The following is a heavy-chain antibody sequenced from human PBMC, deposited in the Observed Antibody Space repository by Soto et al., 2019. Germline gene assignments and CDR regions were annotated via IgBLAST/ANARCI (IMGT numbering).Heavy chain of an antibody. J-gene: IGHJ4*02. Sequence: QVQLVQSGAEVKKPGASVKVSCKASGYTFTSYGISWVRQAPGQGLEWMGWISAYNGNTNYAQKLQDRVTMTTDTSTRTAYMELRSLRSDDTAVYYCARHYDILTGYYRPFDYWGQGTLVTVSS. V-gene: IGHV1-18*01. CDR1: GYTFTSYG. D-gene: IGHD3-9*01. CDR2: ISAYNGNT. CDR3: ARHYDILTGYYRPFDY.